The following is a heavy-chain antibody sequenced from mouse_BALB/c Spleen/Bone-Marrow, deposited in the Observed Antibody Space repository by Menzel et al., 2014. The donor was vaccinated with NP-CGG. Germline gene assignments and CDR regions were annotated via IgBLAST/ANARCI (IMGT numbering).Heavy chain of an antibody. CDR2: ISYSGVT. CDR1: GYSITSNYA. Sequence: EVQLQESGPGLVKPSQSLSLTCTVTGYSITSNYAWNWIRQFPGNKLEWMGYISYSGVTSYSPSLKSRISITRDTSKNQFILQLTSVTTEDTATYYCARSVIGTMDYWGQGTSVTVSS. D-gene: IGHD1-1*01. J-gene: IGHJ4*01. V-gene: IGHV3-2*02. CDR3: ARSVIGTMDY.